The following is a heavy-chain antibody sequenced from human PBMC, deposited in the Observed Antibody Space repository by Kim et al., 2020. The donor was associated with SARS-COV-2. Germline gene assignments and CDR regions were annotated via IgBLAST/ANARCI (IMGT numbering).Heavy chain of an antibody. Sequence: GGSLRLSCAASGFTFNSYGMHWVRQAPGKGLEWVAVLSYDGSNKYYADSVKGRFTISRDNSKNTLYLQMNSLRAEDTAVYYCAKGGIYYYGSGSSGRDWFDPWGQGTLVTVSS. CDR3: AKGGIYYYGSGSSGRDWFDP. D-gene: IGHD3-10*01. V-gene: IGHV3-30*18. J-gene: IGHJ5*02. CDR2: LSYDGSNK. CDR1: GFTFNSYG.